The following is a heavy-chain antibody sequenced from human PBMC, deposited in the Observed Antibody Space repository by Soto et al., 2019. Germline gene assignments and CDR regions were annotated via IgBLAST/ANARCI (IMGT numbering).Heavy chain of an antibody. CDR2: IYHSGSS. J-gene: IGHJ4*02. D-gene: IGHD4-4*01. CDR1: GGSVSSGGYS. Sequence: QLQLQESGSGLVKPSQTLSLTCAVSGGSVSSGGYSWSWIRQPPGKGLEWIGYIYHSGSSYYNPSLKSRDTISLDRSKNQCSLKLSSVTAAGTAMYYWARFTVNDRELDYWGQGTLVTVSS. V-gene: IGHV4-30-2*01. CDR3: ARFTVNDRELDY.